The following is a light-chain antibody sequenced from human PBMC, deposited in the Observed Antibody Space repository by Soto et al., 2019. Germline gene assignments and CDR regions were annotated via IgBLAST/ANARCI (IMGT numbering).Light chain of an antibody. Sequence: EIVLTQSPGTLSLSPGERATLSCRASQSVSSSYLAWYQQKPGQAPRLLIYGASSRATGIPDRFSGSGSGTDFTLTISRLEPEDFAAYYCQQYGSSPTFGGGTKVDI. V-gene: IGKV3-20*01. CDR3: QQYGSSPT. CDR1: QSVSSSY. J-gene: IGKJ4*01. CDR2: GAS.